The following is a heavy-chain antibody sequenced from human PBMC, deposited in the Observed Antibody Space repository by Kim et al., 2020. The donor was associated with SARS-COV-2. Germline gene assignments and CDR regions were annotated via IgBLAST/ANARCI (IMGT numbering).Heavy chain of an antibody. CDR1: GFTFSSYA. CDR3: AKVGYCSGGSCYDY. D-gene: IGHD2-15*01. CDR2: ISGSGGST. V-gene: IGHV3-23*01. Sequence: GGSLRLSCAASGFTFSSYAMSWVRQAPGKGLEWVSAISGSGGSTYYADSVKGRFTISRDNSKNTLYLQMNSLRAEDTAVYYCAKVGYCSGGSCYDYWGQGTLVTVSS. J-gene: IGHJ4*02.